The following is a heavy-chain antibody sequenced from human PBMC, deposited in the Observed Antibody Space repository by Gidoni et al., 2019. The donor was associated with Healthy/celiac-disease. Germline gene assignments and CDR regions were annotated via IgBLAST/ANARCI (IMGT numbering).Heavy chain of an antibody. CDR2: INHSGST. CDR3: ASGRSSSWFGY. J-gene: IGHJ5*01. D-gene: IGHD6-13*01. Sequence: QVQLQQWGAGLLKPSETLSLTCAVYGGSFSGYYWSWIRQPPGKGLEWIGEINHSGSTNYNPSLKIRVTISVDTSKNQFSLKLSSVTAADTAVYYCASGRSSSWFGYWGQGTLVTVSS. CDR1: GGSFSGYY. V-gene: IGHV4-34*01.